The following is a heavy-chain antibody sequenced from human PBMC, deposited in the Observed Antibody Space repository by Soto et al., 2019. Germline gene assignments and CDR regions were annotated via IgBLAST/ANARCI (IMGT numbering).Heavy chain of an antibody. J-gene: IGHJ6*02. Sequence: GGSLRLSCTASGFTFGDYAMSWFRQAPGKGLEWVGFIRSKAYGGTTEYAASVKGRFTISRDDSKSIAYLQMNSLKTEDTAVYYCTRYSSSWFLYYYGMDVWGQGTTVTVSS. CDR1: GFTFGDYA. V-gene: IGHV3-49*03. CDR2: IRSKAYGGTT. D-gene: IGHD6-13*01. CDR3: TRYSSSWFLYYYGMDV.